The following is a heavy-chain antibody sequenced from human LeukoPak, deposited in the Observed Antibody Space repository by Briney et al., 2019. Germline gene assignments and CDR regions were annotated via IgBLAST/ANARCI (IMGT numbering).Heavy chain of an antibody. J-gene: IGHJ6*03. CDR2: IYTSGST. Sequence: SETLSLTCTVSGGSISSYYWNWIRQPAGKGLEWIGRIYTSGSTNYNAPLKSRVTMSVDTSKNQFSLKLSSVTAADTAVYYCARDWPVTTSNYYYYMDVWGKGTTVTISS. CDR3: ARDWPVTTSNYYYYMDV. V-gene: IGHV4-4*07. D-gene: IGHD4-17*01. CDR1: GGSISSYY.